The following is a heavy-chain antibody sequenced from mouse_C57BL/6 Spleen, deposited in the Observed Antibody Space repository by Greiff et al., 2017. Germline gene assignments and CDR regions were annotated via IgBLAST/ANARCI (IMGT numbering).Heavy chain of an antibody. CDR3: AGYDYCAFAF. Sequence: DVHLVESGPGLVKPSQSLSLTCSVTGYSITSGYYWNWIRQFPGNKLEWMGYISYDGSNNYNPSLKNRISITRDTSKNQFFLKLNSVTTEDTATYYCAGYDYCAFAFWGPGTLVTVSA. CDR1: GYSITSGYY. J-gene: IGHJ3*01. CDR2: ISYDGSN. D-gene: IGHD2-4*01. V-gene: IGHV3-6*01.